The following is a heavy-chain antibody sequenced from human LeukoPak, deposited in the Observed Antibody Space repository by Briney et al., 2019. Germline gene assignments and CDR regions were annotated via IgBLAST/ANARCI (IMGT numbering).Heavy chain of an antibody. V-gene: IGHV1-69*06. CDR1: GGTFSSYA. CDR3: ARGGANSSSVLGQDY. J-gene: IGHJ4*02. CDR2: IIPIFGTA. D-gene: IGHD4/OR15-4a*01. Sequence: AVKVSFKASGGTFSSYAISWVRQAPGQGLEWMGGIIPIFGTANYAQKFQGRVTITADKSTSTAYMELRSLRCDDTAVYYCARGGANSSSVLGQDYWGQGNLVTVSS.